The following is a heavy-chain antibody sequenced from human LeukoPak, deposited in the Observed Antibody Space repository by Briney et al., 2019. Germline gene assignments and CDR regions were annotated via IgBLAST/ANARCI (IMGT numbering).Heavy chain of an antibody. J-gene: IGHJ6*03. CDR2: ITSTSTYI. CDR3: ARVAAGATIHNYYYSYMDV. CDR1: GFAFSTYS. V-gene: IGHV3-21*01. D-gene: IGHD5-12*01. Sequence: GGSLRLSCAASGFAFSTYSMSWVRQAPGKGLGWVSSITSTSTYIHYAGSVRGRFTISRDNAENSLYLQVNGLRAEDTAVYYCARVAAGATIHNYYYSYMDVWGKGTTVTVSS.